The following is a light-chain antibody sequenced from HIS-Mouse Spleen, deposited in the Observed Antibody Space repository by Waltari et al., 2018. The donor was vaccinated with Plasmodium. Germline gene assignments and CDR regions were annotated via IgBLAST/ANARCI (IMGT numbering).Light chain of an antibody. V-gene: IGLV2-11*01. CDR1: SSDVGDYNY. CDR3: CSYAGSYTYG. Sequence: QSALTQPRSVSGSPGQSVPISCTGTSSDVGDYNYGSWYQQHPVKAHKLKISDVRKRPSWVHDRFSGSKSGNTASLTISGLQAEDEADYYCCSYAGSYTYGFGTGTKVTVL. J-gene: IGLJ1*01. CDR2: DVR.